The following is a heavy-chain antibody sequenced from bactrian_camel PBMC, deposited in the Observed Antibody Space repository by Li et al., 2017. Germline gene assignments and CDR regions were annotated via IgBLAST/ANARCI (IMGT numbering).Heavy chain of an antibody. CDR1: GYC. J-gene: IGHJ4*01. V-gene: IGHV3S53*01. D-gene: IGHD5*01. Sequence: HVQLVESGGGSVQAGGTLTLSCRATGYCMGWYRQAPGKEREFVSLIDSDGGTTYADAVKGRFTISQDNAKNTVYLQMNSLKPEDTAIYLCKTDSKFAWVGCPSQWGQGTQVTVS. CDR2: IDSDGGT. CDR3: KTDSKFAWVGCPSQ.